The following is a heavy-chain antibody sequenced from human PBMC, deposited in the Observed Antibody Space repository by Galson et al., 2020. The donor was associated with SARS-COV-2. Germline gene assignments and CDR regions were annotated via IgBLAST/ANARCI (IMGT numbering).Heavy chain of an antibody. D-gene: IGHD1-26*01. Sequence: GESLKISCAASGFTRHWMHWVRQAPGKGLVWVARINPDGSATSYVDSVKGRFTISRDIATNTLYLQMNSLRAEDTAVYYCSREQSGSYNFDYWGQGTLVTVSS. CDR1: GFTRHW. CDR3: SREQSGSYNFDY. J-gene: IGHJ4*02. V-gene: IGHV3-74*01. CDR2: INPDGSAT.